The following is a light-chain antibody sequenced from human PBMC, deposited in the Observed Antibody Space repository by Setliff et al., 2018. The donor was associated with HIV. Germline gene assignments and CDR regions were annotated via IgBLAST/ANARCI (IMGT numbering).Light chain of an antibody. V-gene: IGLV2-14*01. J-gene: IGLJ1*01. CDR3: SSYTSSSTYV. Sequence: QSVLTQPASVSGSPGQSITISCTGTSSDVGGYNYVSWYQQHPGKAPKLMIYDVSKWPSGVSNRFSGSKSGNKASLTISGLQTEDEADYYCSSYTSSSTYVFGTGTKVTVL. CDR1: SSDVGGYNY. CDR2: DVS.